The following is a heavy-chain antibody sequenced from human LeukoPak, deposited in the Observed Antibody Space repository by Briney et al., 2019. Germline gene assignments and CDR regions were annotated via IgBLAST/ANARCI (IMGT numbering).Heavy chain of an antibody. Sequence: SETLSLTCAVYGGSFSGYYWSWIRQPPGKGLEWIGEINHSGSTNYNPSLKSRVIISVDTSKNQFSLKLSSVTAADTAVYYCARGYSGYDPLDYWGQGTLVTVSS. CDR2: INHSGST. CDR3: ARGYSGYDPLDY. D-gene: IGHD5-12*01. J-gene: IGHJ4*02. V-gene: IGHV4-34*01. CDR1: GGSFSGYY.